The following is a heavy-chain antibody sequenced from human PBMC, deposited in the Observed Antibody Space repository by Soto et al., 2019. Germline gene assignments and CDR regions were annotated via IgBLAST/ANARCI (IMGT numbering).Heavy chain of an antibody. CDR2: ISSNGVGT. D-gene: IGHD6-6*01. CDR1: GFTLSGYA. Sequence: EVQLAESGGGLAQPGGSLRLYCAASGFTLSGYAMDWVRQAPGKGLEYVSGISSNGVGTYYANSVQGRFTISRDNTKNTVYLQMGSLRPEDMAVYYCARRARPDFDYMDVWGKGTTVTVSS. CDR3: ARRARPDFDYMDV. J-gene: IGHJ6*03. V-gene: IGHV3-64*01.